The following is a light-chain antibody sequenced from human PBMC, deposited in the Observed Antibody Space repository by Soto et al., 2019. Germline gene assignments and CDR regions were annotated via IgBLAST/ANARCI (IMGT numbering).Light chain of an antibody. CDR1: QSVSSSY. Sequence: EIVMTQSPATLSVSPGERATLSCRASQSVSSSYLAWYQQKPGQAPRLLIYGASSRATGIPDRFSGSGSGTDFTLTISRLEPEDFAVYYCQQYNNWPITFGQGTRL. CDR2: GAS. V-gene: IGKV3-20*01. J-gene: IGKJ5*01. CDR3: QQYNNWPIT.